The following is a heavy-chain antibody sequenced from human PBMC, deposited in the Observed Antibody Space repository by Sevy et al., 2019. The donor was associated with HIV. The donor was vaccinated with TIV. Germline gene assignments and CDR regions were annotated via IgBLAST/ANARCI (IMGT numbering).Heavy chain of an antibody. J-gene: IGHJ4*02. D-gene: IGHD6-19*01. V-gene: IGHV3-23*01. CDR2: ISGSGGST. CDR1: GFTFSSYA. CDR3: AKVPGLQWLVGGDY. Sequence: GGSLRLSCAASGFTFSSYAMSWVRQAPGKGLEWVSAISGSGGSTYYADSVKGRFTISRDNSKNTLYLQMNSLRAEDTAVYYCAKVPGLQWLVGGDYWGQGTLVTVSS.